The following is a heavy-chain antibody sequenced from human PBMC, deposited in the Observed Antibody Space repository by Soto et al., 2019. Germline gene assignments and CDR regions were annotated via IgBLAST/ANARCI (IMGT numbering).Heavy chain of an antibody. D-gene: IGHD4-17*01. CDR2: IYYSGST. V-gene: IGHV4-59*01. CDR1: GGSISSYY. Sequence: LSLTCTVSGGSISSYYWSWIRQPPGKGLEWIGYIYYSGSTNYNPSLKSRVTISVDTSKNQFSLKLSSVTAADTAVYYCARVMISDYGDYVYFDYWGQGTLVTVSS. J-gene: IGHJ4*02. CDR3: ARVMISDYGDYVYFDY.